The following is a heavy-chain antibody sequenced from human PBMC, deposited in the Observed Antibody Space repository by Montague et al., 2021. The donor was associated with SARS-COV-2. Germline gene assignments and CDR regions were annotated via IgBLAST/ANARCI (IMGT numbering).Heavy chain of an antibody. CDR2: IYYSGTT. CDR1: SGSIISSGYY. CDR3: ARGMIRGVTTPFDY. Sequence: SETLSLTCSVSSGSIISSGYYWGWIRQPPGKELEWIDNIYYSGTTYYNPSLQSRGTISVDTSKNHLSPRLSSVTAADTAVYFCARGMIRGVTTPFDYWGQGSQVTVSS. D-gene: IGHD3-10*01. V-gene: IGHV4-39*02. J-gene: IGHJ4*02.